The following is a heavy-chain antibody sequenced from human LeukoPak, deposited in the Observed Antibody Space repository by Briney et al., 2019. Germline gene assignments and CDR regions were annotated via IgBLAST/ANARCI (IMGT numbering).Heavy chain of an antibody. CDR3: AKDPNYDFSYMDV. V-gene: IGHV3-30*02. CDR2: IRYDGSNK. D-gene: IGHD3-3*01. Sequence: GGSLRLSCAASGFTFSSYGMHWVRQAPGKGLEWVAFIRYDGSNKYYADSVKGRFTISRDNSKNTLYLQMNSLRAEDTAVYYCAKDPNYDFSYMDVWGKGTTVTVSS. CDR1: GFTFSSYG. J-gene: IGHJ6*03.